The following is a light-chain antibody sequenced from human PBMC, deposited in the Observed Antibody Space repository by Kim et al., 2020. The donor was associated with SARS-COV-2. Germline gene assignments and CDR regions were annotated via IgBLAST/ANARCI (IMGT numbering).Light chain of an antibody. Sequence: SYELTQPPSVSVSPGQTARITCSGDALPKQYAYWYQQKPGQSPVLVIYQDTKRPSGIPERFSGSNSGNTATLTISGTQAMDEADYYCQAWDSRTYVVFGGGTQLTVL. CDR2: QDT. J-gene: IGLJ2*01. V-gene: IGLV3-1*01. CDR1: ALPKQY. CDR3: QAWDSRTYVV.